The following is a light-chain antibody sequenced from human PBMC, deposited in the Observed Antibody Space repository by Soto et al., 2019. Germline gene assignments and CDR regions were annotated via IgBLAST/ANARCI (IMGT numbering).Light chain of an antibody. V-gene: IGLV1-40*01. CDR3: QSYDSSLSGHVV. Sequence: QSVLTQPPSVSGAPGQRVTISCTGSSSNIGAGYDVHWYQQLPGTVPKLLIYGNSNRPSGVPDRFSGSKSGTSASLAITGLQAEDAADYYCQSYDSSLSGHVVFGGGTKLTVL. J-gene: IGLJ2*01. CDR2: GNS. CDR1: SSNIGAGYD.